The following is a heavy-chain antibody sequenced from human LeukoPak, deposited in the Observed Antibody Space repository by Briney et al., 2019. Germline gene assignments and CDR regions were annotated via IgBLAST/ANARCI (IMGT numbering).Heavy chain of an antibody. J-gene: IGHJ6*02. V-gene: IGHV4-34*01. Sequence: SETLSLTCAVYGGSFSGYYWSWIRQPPGKGLEWIGEINHSGSTNYNPSLKSRVTISVDTSKNQFSLKLSSVTAADTAVYYCARGRVAAAGTRYYYYYYGMDVWGQETTVTVSS. CDR2: INHSGST. CDR3: ARGRVAAAGTRYYYYYYGMDV. D-gene: IGHD6-13*01. CDR1: GGSFSGYY.